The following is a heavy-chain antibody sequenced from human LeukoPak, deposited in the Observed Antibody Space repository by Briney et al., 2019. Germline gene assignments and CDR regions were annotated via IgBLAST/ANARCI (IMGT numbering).Heavy chain of an antibody. CDR3: AAGGDYYYHMDV. D-gene: IGHD3-10*01. V-gene: IGHV3-48*04. J-gene: IGHJ6*03. CDR1: GFSLNTYS. Sequence: QTGGSLRLSCAASGFSLNTYSMNWVRQAPGKGLEWVSYISSSSTTIYYADSVKGRFTISRDNAKNSVYLQMNSLRAEDTAVYHCAAGGDYYYHMDVWGKGTTVTVSS. CDR2: ISSSSTTI.